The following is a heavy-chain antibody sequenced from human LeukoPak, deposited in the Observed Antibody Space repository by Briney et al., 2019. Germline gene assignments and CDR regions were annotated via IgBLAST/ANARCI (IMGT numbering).Heavy chain of an antibody. V-gene: IGHV3-7*01. CDR2: IKQDGSEK. J-gene: IGHJ4*02. D-gene: IGHD6-13*01. Sequence: GGSLRLSCAASGFTFSSDWMSWVRQAPGKGLEWLANIKQDGSEKYYVDSVKGRFTISRDNTKNSLYLQMNSLRAEDTAVYYCARDRSSRVYYFDYWGQGTLVTVSS. CDR3: ARDRSSRVYYFDY. CDR1: GFTFSSDW.